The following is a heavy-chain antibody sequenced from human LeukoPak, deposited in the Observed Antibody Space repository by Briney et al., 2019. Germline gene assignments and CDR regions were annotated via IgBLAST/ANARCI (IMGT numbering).Heavy chain of an antibody. CDR1: GFTFSSYA. CDR2: ISGSGGST. V-gene: IGHV3-23*01. Sequence: GGSLRLSCAASGFTFSSYAMSWVRQAPGKGLEWVSGISGSGGSTYYADSVKGRFTISRDNSKNTLYLQMNSLRAEDTAVYYCAKDTISVVIIPGGGAFDIWGQGTMVTVSS. D-gene: IGHD3-3*01. J-gene: IGHJ3*02. CDR3: AKDTISVVIIPGGGAFDI.